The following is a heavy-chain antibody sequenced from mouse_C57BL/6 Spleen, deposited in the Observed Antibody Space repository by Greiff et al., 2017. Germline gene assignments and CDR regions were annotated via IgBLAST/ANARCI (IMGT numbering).Heavy chain of an antibody. J-gene: IGHJ2*01. CDR2: INPNYGTT. CDR3: ARSSTTVVAMDY. CDR1: GYSFTDYN. D-gene: IGHD1-1*01. V-gene: IGHV1-39*01. Sequence: EVQLQQSGPELVKPGASVKISCKASGYSFTDYNMNWVKQSNGKSLELIGVINPNYGTTSSNQKFKGKATLTVDQSSSTAYLQRNSLTSEDSAVYYCARSSTTVVAMDYWGQGTTLTVSS.